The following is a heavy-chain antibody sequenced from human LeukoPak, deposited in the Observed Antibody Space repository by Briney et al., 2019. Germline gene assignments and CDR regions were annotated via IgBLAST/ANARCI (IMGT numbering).Heavy chain of an antibody. J-gene: IGHJ4*02. D-gene: IGHD4/OR15-4a*01. Sequence: ASVKVSCKASGGTFSNSAFSWVRQAPGQGLEWMGGIIPIFGAPIYAQKFQGRVTITTDDSTSTVYMGLSSLKSEDTAVYYCAKRGGFGANAFYYFDYWGQGTLVTVSS. V-gene: IGHV1-69*05. CDR1: GGTFSNSA. CDR3: AKRGGFGANAFYYFDY. CDR2: IIPIFGAP.